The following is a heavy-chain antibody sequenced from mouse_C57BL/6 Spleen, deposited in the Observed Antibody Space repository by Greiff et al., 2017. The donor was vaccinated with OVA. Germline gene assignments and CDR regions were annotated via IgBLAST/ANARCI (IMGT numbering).Heavy chain of an antibody. Sequence: VQLQQPGAELVKPGASVKLSCKASGYTFTSYWMQWVKQRPGQGLEWIGEIDPSDSYTNYNQKFQGKATLTVDTSSSTAYMQLSSLTSEDSAVYYCARRAYQGAMDYWGQGTSVTVSS. J-gene: IGHJ4*01. V-gene: IGHV1-50*01. CDR1: GYTFTSYW. D-gene: IGHD6-5*01. CDR2: IDPSDSYT. CDR3: ARRAYQGAMDY.